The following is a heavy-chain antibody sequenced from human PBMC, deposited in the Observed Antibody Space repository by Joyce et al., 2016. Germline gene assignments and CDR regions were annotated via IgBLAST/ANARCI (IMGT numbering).Heavy chain of an antibody. J-gene: IGHJ3*02. Sequence: DVQLVESGGGLVQPGGSLRLSCTASGFRFKGYWMSWVRQAPGEGLEWVANIKQDGSERDYVASVQGRFTISRDNAKNSLHLQMSSLRAEDTAVYFCAREDKHTFDIWGQGTMVTVSS. CDR1: GFRFKGYW. CDR2: IKQDGSER. V-gene: IGHV3-7*04. CDR3: AREDKHTFDI.